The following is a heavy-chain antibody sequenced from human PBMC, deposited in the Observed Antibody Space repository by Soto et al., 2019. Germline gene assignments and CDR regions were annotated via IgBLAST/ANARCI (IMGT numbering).Heavy chain of an antibody. Sequence: GGSLRLSCAASGFTFSSYWMHWVRQAPGKGLVWVSRINSDGSSTSYADSVKGRFTISRDNAKNTLYLQMNSLRAEDTAVYYCARVYSGYDRYFDYWGQGTLVTVSS. CDR3: ARVYSGYDRYFDY. V-gene: IGHV3-74*01. CDR2: INSDGSST. J-gene: IGHJ4*02. CDR1: GFTFSSYW. D-gene: IGHD5-12*01.